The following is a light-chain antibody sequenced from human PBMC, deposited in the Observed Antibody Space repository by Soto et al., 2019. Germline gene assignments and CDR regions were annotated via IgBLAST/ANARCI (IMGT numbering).Light chain of an antibody. CDR2: DVT. J-gene: IGLJ3*02. CDR3: ATWDDGLNVCV. Sequence: QSVLTQPHSVSGSPGQSVTISCSGTSSDVGHYNFVSWYQHHPGKAPKLLIYDVTTRPSGVPDRFSGSKSGNTASLTISGLQAEDEADYFCATWDDGLNVCVFGGGTKVTVL. CDR1: SSDVGHYNF. V-gene: IGLV2-11*01.